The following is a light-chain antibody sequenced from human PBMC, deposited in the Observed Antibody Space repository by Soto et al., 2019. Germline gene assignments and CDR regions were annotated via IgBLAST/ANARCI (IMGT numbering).Light chain of an antibody. J-gene: IGKJ2*01. V-gene: IGKV3-20*01. CDR2: GAS. Sequence: EIVLTQSPGTLSLSPGERATLSCRASQRVSSSYLAWYQQKPGQAPRLLIFGASSRATGIPDRFSGSGSGTDFTLTISRLEPVDFAVYYCHQYGSSPATFGQGTKLEIK. CDR3: HQYGSSPAT. CDR1: QRVSSSY.